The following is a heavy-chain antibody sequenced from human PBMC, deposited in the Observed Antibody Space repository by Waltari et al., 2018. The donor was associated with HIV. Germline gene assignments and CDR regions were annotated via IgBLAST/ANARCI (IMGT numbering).Heavy chain of an antibody. D-gene: IGHD2-2*03. Sequence: QVQLQESGPGLVKPSETLSLTCTVSGGSISSYYWSWIRQPTGKGLEWIGYIYYIGRTNDTPSLKSRVTISVDTSKNQFSLKLSSVTAADTAVYYCARVDIVVVPAAPGAFDIWGQGTMVTVSS. CDR2: IYYIGRT. CDR1: GGSISSYY. V-gene: IGHV4-59*01. CDR3: ARVDIVVVPAAPGAFDI. J-gene: IGHJ3*02.